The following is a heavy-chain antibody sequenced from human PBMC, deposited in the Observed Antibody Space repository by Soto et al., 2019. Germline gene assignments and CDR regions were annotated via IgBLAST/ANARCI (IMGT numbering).Heavy chain of an antibody. CDR3: TRANVLNGFYI. V-gene: IGHV3-64*07. Sequence: QLVESGGGLVQPGGSLRVSCAASGFSFSSHSMHWVRQAPGKRLEYISAISANVVGTYYADSVKGRFTISRDNSKNTLNLQMGILRAEDMAVYPCTRANVLNGFYIWGQGTMVTASS. J-gene: IGHJ3*02. D-gene: IGHD1-1*01. CDR2: ISANVVGT. CDR1: GFSFSSHS.